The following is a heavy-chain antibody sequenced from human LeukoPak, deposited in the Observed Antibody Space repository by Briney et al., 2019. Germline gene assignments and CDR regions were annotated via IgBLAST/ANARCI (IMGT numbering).Heavy chain of an antibody. CDR1: GGSISSSSYY. CDR2: IYYSGST. D-gene: IGHD3-22*01. V-gene: IGHV4-39*01. CDR3: ARFGYDYYDSSGYYYDDY. J-gene: IGHJ4*02. Sequence: SETLSLTCTVSGGSISSSSYYWGWIRQPPGKGLEWIGSIYYSGSTYYNPSLKSRVTISVDTSKNQFSLKLSSVTAADTAVYYCARFGYDYYDSSGYYYDDYWGQGTLVTVSS.